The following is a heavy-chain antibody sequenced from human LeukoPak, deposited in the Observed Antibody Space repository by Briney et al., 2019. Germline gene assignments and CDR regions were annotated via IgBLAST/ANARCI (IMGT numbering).Heavy chain of an antibody. CDR1: GFTFSTYA. D-gene: IGHD3-10*01. CDR2: ISGSGGST. Sequence: GGSLRLSCAASGFTFSTYAMGWVRQAPGKGLEWVSAISGSGGSTYYADSVKGRFTVSRDNSRNTLYLQMNSLRAEDTAVYYCAKDSHYGSGSSILDYWGQGTLVTVSS. J-gene: IGHJ4*02. CDR3: AKDSHYGSGSSILDY. V-gene: IGHV3-23*01.